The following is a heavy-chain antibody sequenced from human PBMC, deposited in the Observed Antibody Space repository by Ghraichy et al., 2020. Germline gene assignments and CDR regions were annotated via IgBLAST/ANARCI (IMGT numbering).Heavy chain of an antibody. J-gene: IGHJ4*02. Sequence: SETLSPTCAVYGGSFSGYYWSWIRQPPGKGLEWIGEINHSGSTNYNPSLKSRVTISVDTSKNQFSLKLSSVTTADTAVYYCARVSSGWYKPFDYWGQGTLVTVSS. CDR3: ARVSSGWYKPFDY. D-gene: IGHD6-19*01. CDR2: INHSGST. CDR1: GGSFSGYY. V-gene: IGHV4-34*01.